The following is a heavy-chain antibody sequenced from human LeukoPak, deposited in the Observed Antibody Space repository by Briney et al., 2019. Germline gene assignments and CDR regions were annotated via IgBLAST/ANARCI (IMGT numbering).Heavy chain of an antibody. CDR2: VSYSGTT. CDR1: GGSISSSNW. CDR3: AKLTCSSTFCPLDY. D-gene: IGHD2-2*01. Sequence: SETLSLTCAVSGGSISSSNWWSWVRQPPGQGLEWIGTVSYSGTTYYSPSLKSRVTISVDTSKNQFSLRLTSVTAADTALYYCAKLTCSSTFCPLDYWGQGTLVTVSS. J-gene: IGHJ4*02. V-gene: IGHV4-39*01.